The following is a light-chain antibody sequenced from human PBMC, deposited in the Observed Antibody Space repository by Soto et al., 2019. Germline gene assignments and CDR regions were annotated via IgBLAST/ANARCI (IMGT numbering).Light chain of an antibody. CDR1: QSINW. V-gene: IGKV1-5*03. J-gene: IGKJ1*01. CDR3: QHYDTYSPMWT. Sequence: DIQLAQSPSTLSASVGDRITITCRATQSINWLAWYQQKPGKAPKLLIFEASRLESGVPSRLSGSGSGTEFTLTISSRQPDDFGTYYCQHYDTYSPMWTFGQGTKVDVK. CDR2: EAS.